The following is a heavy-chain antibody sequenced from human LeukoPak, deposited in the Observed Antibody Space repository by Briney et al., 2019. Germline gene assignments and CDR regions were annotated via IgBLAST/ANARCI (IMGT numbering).Heavy chain of an antibody. D-gene: IGHD1-20*01. CDR2: ISGSGDNT. Sequence: GGSLRLSCAASGFTFSSYAMSWVRQAPGKGLEWVSGISGSGDNTYYADSVKGRFTISRDNSKNTLYLQMNSLRAEDTAVYYCAREPGITGPLDVWGQGTTVTVSS. CDR3: AREPGITGPLDV. V-gene: IGHV3-23*01. J-gene: IGHJ6*02. CDR1: GFTFSSYA.